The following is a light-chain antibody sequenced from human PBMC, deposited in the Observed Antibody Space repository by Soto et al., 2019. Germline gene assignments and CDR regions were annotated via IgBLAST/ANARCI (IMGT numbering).Light chain of an antibody. CDR1: SSNIGAGYD. CDR2: GNS. J-gene: IGLJ2*01. V-gene: IGLV1-40*01. Sequence: QSVLTQPPSVSGAPGQRVTISCTGSSSNIGAGYDVKWYQQLPGTAPKLLIHGNSNRPSGVPDRFSGSKSVTSASLAITGLQAEDEADYYYQSYDSSLSAVVFGGGTKLTVL. CDR3: QSYDSSLSAVV.